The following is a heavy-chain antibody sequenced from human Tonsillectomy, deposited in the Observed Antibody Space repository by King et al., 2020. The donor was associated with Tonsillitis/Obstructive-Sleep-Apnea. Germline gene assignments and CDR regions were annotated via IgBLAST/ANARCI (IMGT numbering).Heavy chain of an antibody. J-gene: IGHJ6*02. V-gene: IGHV1-18*01. D-gene: IGHD4-17*01. Sequence: VQLVESGAEVKKPGASVKVSCKASGYTFINYGITWVRQAPGQGLEWMGWISGYNGNTKYAQMFQGRVTMTTETSTTTAYLELRGLRSDDTAVYYCAREDHHRVTTFYGDSYGLDVWGQGTTVTVSS. CDR2: ISGYNGNT. CDR1: GYTFINYG. CDR3: AREDHHRVTTFYGDSYGLDV.